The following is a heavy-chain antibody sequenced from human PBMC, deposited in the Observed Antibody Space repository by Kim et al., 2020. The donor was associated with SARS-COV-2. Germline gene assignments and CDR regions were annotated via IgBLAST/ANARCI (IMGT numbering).Heavy chain of an antibody. V-gene: IGHV4-4*02. D-gene: IGHD5-18*01. J-gene: IGHJ2*01. Sequence: SETLSLTCAVSGGSISSSNWWSWVRQPPGKGLEWIGEIYHSGSTNYNPSLKSRVTISVDKSKNQFSLKLSSVTAADTAVYYCARLDTAMDPWWYFDLWGRGTLVTVSS. CDR2: IYHSGST. CDR1: GGSISSSNW. CDR3: ARLDTAMDPWWYFDL.